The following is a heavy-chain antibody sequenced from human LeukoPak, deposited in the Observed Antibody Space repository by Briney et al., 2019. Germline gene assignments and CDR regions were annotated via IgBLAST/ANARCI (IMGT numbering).Heavy chain of an antibody. J-gene: IGHJ4*02. D-gene: IGHD3-22*01. CDR2: IRYDGSNK. V-gene: IGHV3-30*02. CDR1: GFTFSSYG. Sequence: GGSLRLSCAASGFTFSSYGMHWVRQAPGKGLEWVAFIRYDGSNKYYADSVKGRFTISRDNSKNTLYLQMNSLRAEDTVVYYCAKDTEYYCDSSGPAHLDYWGQGTLVTVSS. CDR3: AKDTEYYCDSSGPAHLDY.